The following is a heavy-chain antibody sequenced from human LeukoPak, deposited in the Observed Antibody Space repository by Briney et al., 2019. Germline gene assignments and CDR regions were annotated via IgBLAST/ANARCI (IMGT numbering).Heavy chain of an antibody. V-gene: IGHV3-23*01. CDR2: ISGGSSNT. D-gene: IGHD2-15*01. CDR3: AKSGLNRFDY. J-gene: IGHJ4*02. Sequence: GGSLRLSCAASGLIVNNNFMSWVRQAPGKGLEWVSNISGGSSNTYYADSVKGRFTISRDDSKNTLHLQMNSLRAEDTAVYYCAKSGLNRFDYWGQGTLVTVSS. CDR1: GLIVNNNF.